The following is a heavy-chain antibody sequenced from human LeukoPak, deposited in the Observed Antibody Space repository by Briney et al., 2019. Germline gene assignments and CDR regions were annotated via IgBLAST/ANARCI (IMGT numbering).Heavy chain of an antibody. CDR1: GFTLGNYW. CDR2: IKTDGVTT. V-gene: IGHV3-74*01. J-gene: IGHJ4*02. D-gene: IGHD3-3*01. CDR3: ARTYDFWSGSQYYFDS. Sequence: GGSLRLSCAASGFTLGNYWMHWVRQAPGKGLVWVSRIKTDGVTTNYADSVKGRFTISRDNAKNTLYLQMNSLRAEDTAVYYCARTYDFWSGSQYYFDSWGQGTLVTVSS.